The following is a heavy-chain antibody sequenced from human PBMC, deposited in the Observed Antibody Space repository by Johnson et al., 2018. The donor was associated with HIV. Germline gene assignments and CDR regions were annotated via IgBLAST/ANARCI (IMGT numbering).Heavy chain of an antibody. CDR3: ARGRDSSGFNDAFDI. D-gene: IGHD3-22*01. V-gene: IGHV3-13*01. Sequence: MLLVESGGGLVQPGGSLRLSCAASGFTFSSYDMHWVRQATGKGLEWVSAIGTARDTYYPGSLTGRCTISRENAKNSLYLQMNSLRAGDTAGYYCARGRDSSGFNDAFDILCQGTMVTVSS. CDR1: GFTFSSYD. J-gene: IGHJ3*02. CDR2: IGTARDT.